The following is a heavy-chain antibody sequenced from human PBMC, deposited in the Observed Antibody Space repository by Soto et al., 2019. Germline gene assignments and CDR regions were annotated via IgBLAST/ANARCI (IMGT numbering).Heavy chain of an antibody. Sequence: DVQLLQSGGGLVQTGGSLTLSCAASRFIFSDYAMNWCCKAAGKVLVWVSSIGGSNTDRSYAYSVRCRIISSRGNPKNKLSLQVNSLRDDSTAVYYCARYAVSDNWKWDWFDSWGQGTLVTVSS. CDR1: RFIFSDYA. CDR3: ARYAVSDNWKWDWFDS. J-gene: IGHJ5*01. V-gene: IGHV3-21*04. CDR2: IGGSNTDR. D-gene: IGHD1-20*01.